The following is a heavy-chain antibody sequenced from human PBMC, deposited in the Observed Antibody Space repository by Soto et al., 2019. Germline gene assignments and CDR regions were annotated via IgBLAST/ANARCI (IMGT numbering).Heavy chain of an antibody. J-gene: IGHJ4*02. CDR1: GFTFSSYA. CDR2: ISGSGGIT. V-gene: IGHV3-23*01. Sequence: GGSLRLSCAASGFTFSSYAMSWVRQAPGKGLEWVSAISGSGGITYYADSVKGRCTISRDNSKNTLYLQMNRLRAEDRAVYYCAKDLSHFDYWGQGTLVTVSS. D-gene: IGHD3-16*02. CDR3: AKDLSHFDY.